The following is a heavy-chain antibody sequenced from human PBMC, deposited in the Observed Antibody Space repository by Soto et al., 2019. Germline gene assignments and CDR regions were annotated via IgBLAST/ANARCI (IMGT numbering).Heavy chain of an antibody. V-gene: IGHV4-39*01. J-gene: IGHJ5*02. CDR2: IYYSERTSYDSGST. CDR1: GDSMTSSSYY. CDR3: ARHTRNQFDP. Sequence: SETLSLTYTVSGDSMTSSSYYGGWIRQPPGKGLEWIGSIYYSERTSYDSGSTYYSPSLKSRVTISGDTSKSQFSLKLSPVTAADTAVYYCARHTRNQFDPWGQGTLVTVS.